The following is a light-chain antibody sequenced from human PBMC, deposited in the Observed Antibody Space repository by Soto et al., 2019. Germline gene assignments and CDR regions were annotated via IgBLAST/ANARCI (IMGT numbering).Light chain of an antibody. J-gene: IGKJ2*03. CDR1: QSINRD. Sequence: IQMTQSPSSLSTSVGDRVTITCRASQSINRDLHWYQHRPGEAPNLLISRASSLQSGVPSRFSGSGFVTDFALTISSLQREDFAAYDCRQCHITQYSFRQATTVEIK. V-gene: IGKV1-39*01. CDR3: RQCHITQYS. CDR2: RAS.